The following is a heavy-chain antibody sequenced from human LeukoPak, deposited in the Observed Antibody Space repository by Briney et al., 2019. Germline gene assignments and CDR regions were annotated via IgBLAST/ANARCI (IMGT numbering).Heavy chain of an antibody. CDR2: ISSGSTTI. CDR1: GFTFSSYS. CDR3: ARSAVVEIAADENWLDP. D-gene: IGHD2-15*01. J-gene: IGHJ5*02. Sequence: PGGSLRLSCAASGFTFSSYSMNWVRQAPGKGLEWVSYISSGSTTIYYADSVKGRFTISRDSAKNSLYLQMNSLRAEDTAVYYCARSAVVEIAADENWLDPWGQGTLVTVSS. V-gene: IGHV3-48*01.